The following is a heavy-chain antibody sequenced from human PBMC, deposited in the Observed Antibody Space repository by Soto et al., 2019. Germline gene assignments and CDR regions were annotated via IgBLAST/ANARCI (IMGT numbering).Heavy chain of an antibody. CDR2: IYYSGIT. Sequence: SETLSLTCTVSGGSISSYYWSWIRQPPGKGLEWIGYIYYSGITDYNPSLKSRVAISVDTSKKQFSLKLSSVTAADTAVYYCARSRGTSGEGNYYFDYWGQGTLVTVSS. D-gene: IGHD7-27*01. CDR1: GGSISSYY. CDR3: ARSRGTSGEGNYYFDY. J-gene: IGHJ4*02. V-gene: IGHV4-59*01.